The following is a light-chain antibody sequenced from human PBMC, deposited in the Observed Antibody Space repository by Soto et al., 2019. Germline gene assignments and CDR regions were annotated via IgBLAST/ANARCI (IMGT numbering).Light chain of an antibody. Sequence: QSALTQPPSVSGSPGQSVTISCTGTSSDVGSYNRVSWYQQPPGTAPKLMIYEVSNRPSGVPDRFSGSKSGNTASLTISGLQAEDEADYYCSSYTSSTTSLYVFGPGTNV. CDR2: EVS. CDR3: SSYTSSTTSLYV. J-gene: IGLJ1*01. CDR1: SSDVGSYNR. V-gene: IGLV2-18*02.